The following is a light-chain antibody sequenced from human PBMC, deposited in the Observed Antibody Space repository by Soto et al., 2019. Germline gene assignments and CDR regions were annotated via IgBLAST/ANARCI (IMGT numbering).Light chain of an antibody. CDR2: DAS. V-gene: IGKV3-11*01. CDR1: QSVSSH. CDR3: QQRSDRLPIT. Sequence: EIVLTQSPGTLSLSPGERATLSCRASQSVSSHLAWYQQKPGKAPRLLIYDASKRPTGIPARFSGSGSGTEFTLTISSLEPEDSAVYYCQQRSDRLPITFGQGTRLEIK. J-gene: IGKJ5*01.